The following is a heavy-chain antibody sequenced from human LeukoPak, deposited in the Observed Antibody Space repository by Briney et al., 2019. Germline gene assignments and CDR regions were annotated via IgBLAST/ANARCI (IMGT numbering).Heavy chain of an antibody. Sequence: GGSLRLSCAASGFTFSSYSMTWVRQAPGKGLEWVSYISSSSSTIYYADSVKGRFTSSRDNSKNTLYLQMSSLRPEDTGVYYCAKDKTSGWYPGYGMDVWGQGTTVTVSS. CDR3: AKDKTSGWYPGYGMDV. V-gene: IGHV3-48*04. CDR1: GFTFSSYS. J-gene: IGHJ6*02. D-gene: IGHD6-19*01. CDR2: ISSSSSTI.